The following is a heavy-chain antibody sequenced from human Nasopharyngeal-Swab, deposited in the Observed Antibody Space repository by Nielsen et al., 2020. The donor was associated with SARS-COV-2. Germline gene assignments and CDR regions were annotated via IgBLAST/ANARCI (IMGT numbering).Heavy chain of an antibody. CDR2: IDTDGSTT. V-gene: IGHV3-74*01. CDR3: ARDVAGADSA. Sequence: GESLKISCAASGFTFSWHWMHWVRQAPGKGLVWVSRIDTDGSTTDHADSVKGRFTISRDNAKNTLYLQMNILRAEDTALYYCARDVAGADSAWGQGTLVTVSS. J-gene: IGHJ5*02. D-gene: IGHD2-21*01. CDR1: GFTFSWHW.